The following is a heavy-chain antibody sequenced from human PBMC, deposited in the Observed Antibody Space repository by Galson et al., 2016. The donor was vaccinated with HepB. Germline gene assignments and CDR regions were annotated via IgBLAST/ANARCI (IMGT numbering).Heavy chain of an antibody. V-gene: IGHV4-39*01. J-gene: IGHJ6*02. CDR1: GGSIGPGAYY. D-gene: IGHD3-9*01. CDR2: LYFGGNT. Sequence: SETLSLTCSVSGGSIGPGAYYWDWIRQSPGKGLEWIGNLYFGGNTYYNPSLRSRVTISVDASKNEFSLKLTSVTAADTAVYYCARRPYSYFDDSTSLDSWGQGTTVTVSS. CDR3: ARRPYSYFDDSTSLDS.